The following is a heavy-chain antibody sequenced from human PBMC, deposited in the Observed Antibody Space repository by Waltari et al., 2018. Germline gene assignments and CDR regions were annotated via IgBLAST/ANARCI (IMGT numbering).Heavy chain of an antibody. CDR3: ARGVAQGVDY. CDR2: RHANVGET. CDR1: GYAFTSLD. J-gene: IGHJ4*02. Sequence: QVQLVQSGAEVRKPGASVKVSCKASGYAFTSLDINWVRQATGKGFEWMGCRHANVGETGSALKLRGRLSMTADTSTDTFYMELTRLQVEDTAVYYCARGVAQGVDYWGQGTLVTVSS. D-gene: IGHD5-12*01. V-gene: IGHV1-8*01.